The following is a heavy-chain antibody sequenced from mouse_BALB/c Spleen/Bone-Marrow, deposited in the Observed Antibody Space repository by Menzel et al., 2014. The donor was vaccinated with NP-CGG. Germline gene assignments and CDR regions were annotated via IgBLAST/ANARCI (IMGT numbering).Heavy chain of an antibody. CDR2: IYPGDGDT. V-gene: IGHV1-80*01. Sequence: VQLQQSGAELVRPGSSVKISCKASGYAFSNYWMNWVKRRPGQGLEWIGQIYPGDGDTNYNGKFKGKATLTADKSSSTAYMQLSGLTSEDSAVYFRARGRGWYFDYWGQGTTLTVSS. J-gene: IGHJ2*01. D-gene: IGHD2-3*01. CDR3: ARGRGWYFDY. CDR1: GYAFSNYW.